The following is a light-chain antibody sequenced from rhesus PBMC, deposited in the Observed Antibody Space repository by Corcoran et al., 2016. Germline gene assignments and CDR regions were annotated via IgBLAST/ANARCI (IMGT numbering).Light chain of an antibody. J-gene: IGKJ1*01. Sequence: DIVMTQSPDSLAVSLGERVTINCKSSQSLLYSSNNKNYLAWYQQKLGQAPKLLIYWASTRESGVPNRFSGSGSGTDFSLTISGLQAEDVAVYYCQQYYSSPLTFGQGTKVEIK. V-gene: IGKV4-1*01. CDR3: QQYYSSPLT. CDR2: WAS. CDR1: QSLLYSSNNKNY.